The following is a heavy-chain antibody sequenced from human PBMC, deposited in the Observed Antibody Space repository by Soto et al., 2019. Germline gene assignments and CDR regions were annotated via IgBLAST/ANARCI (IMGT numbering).Heavy chain of an antibody. D-gene: IGHD2-2*01. CDR3: ARGDQWGIVVVPANYYYMEV. J-gene: IGHJ6*03. V-gene: IGHV4-31*03. CDR1: GGSISSGGYY. Sequence: QVQLQESGPGLVKPSQTLSLTCTVSGGSISSGGYYWSWIRQHPGKGLEWIGYIYYSGSTYYNPSLKSRVTISVDTSKNQFSLKLSSVTAADKAVYYCARGDQWGIVVVPANYYYMEVWGKGTTVTVSS. CDR2: IYYSGST.